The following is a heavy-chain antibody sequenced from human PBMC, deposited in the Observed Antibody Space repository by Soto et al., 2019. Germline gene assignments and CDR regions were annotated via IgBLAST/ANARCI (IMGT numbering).Heavy chain of an antibody. D-gene: IGHD4-17*01. CDR2: ISAYNGNT. CDR3: ARDLGLYGYGMDV. Sequence: GPSVKVSCKASGYTFTSYGISWLRQAPGQGREWMGWISAYNGNTNYAQKFQGRGTMTTDTSTSTAYMELRRLRSDVTAVYYCARDLGLYGYGMDVWGQGTTVTAS. CDR1: GYTFTSYG. V-gene: IGHV1-18*04. J-gene: IGHJ6*02.